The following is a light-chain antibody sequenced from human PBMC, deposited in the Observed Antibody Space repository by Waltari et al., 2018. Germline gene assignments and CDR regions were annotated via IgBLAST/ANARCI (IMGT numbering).Light chain of an antibody. CDR3: QAWDSSTEV. CDR2: EDN. Sequence: SYELTQPHSVSVSPGQTASITCSGDKLGNKSASWYQPKSGHSPVLVIHEDNKRPSGIPERFSGSNSGNTATLTISGTQAMDEADYYCQAWDSSTEVFGGGTRLTVL. J-gene: IGLJ2*01. CDR1: KLGNKS. V-gene: IGLV3-1*01.